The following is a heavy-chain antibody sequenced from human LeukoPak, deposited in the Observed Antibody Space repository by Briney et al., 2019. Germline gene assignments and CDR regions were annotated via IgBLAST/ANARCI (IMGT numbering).Heavy chain of an antibody. J-gene: IGHJ6*02. Sequence: GGSLRLSCAASGFTFSNYAMSWVRQAPGKGLEWVSAISGSGGSTYYADSVKGWFTISRDNSKNTLYLQMNSLRAEDTAIYYCAKHQSTRRDYYGMDVWGQGTTVTVSS. CDR2: ISGSGGST. CDR1: GFTFSNYA. CDR3: AKHQSTRRDYYGMDV. D-gene: IGHD2-2*01. V-gene: IGHV3-23*01.